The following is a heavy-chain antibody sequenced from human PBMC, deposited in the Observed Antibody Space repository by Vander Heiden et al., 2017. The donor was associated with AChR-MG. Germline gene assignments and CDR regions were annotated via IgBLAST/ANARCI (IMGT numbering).Heavy chain of an antibody. J-gene: IGHJ4*02. CDR3: ARSFPGAMGQGVIISFDY. V-gene: IGHV1-3*01. CDR1: GYTFTSYA. Sequence: QVQLVQSGAEVKKPGASVTVSCKASGYTFTSYAMHWVRQAPGQRLEWMGWINAGNGNTKYSQKFQGRVTITRDTSASTAYMELSSLRSEDTAVYYCARSFPGAMGQGVIISFDYWGQGTLVTVSS. CDR2: INAGNGNT. D-gene: IGHD3-10*01.